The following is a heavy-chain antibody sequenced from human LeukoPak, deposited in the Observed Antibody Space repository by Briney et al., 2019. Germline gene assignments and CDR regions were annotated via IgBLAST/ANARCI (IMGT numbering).Heavy chain of an antibody. Sequence: GGSLRLSCAASGFTFSSCAMSWVRQAPGKGLEGVSTITGGGGTTYYADSAKGRFTISRDTSKNTLFLQMNSLRAEDTAVYYCARMREYSGNSYPNFDYWGQGTLVTVSS. CDR2: ITGGGGTT. J-gene: IGHJ4*02. CDR1: GFTFSSCA. CDR3: ARMREYSGNSYPNFDY. D-gene: IGHD1-26*01. V-gene: IGHV3-23*01.